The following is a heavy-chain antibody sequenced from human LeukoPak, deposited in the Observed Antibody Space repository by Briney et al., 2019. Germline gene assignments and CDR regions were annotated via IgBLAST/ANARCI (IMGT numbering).Heavy chain of an antibody. CDR1: GFTFSSYA. D-gene: IGHD6-13*01. CDR3: ARDPYSSSWLDY. CDR2: ISYDGSNK. V-gene: IGHV3-30*04. J-gene: IGHJ4*02. Sequence: GSLRLSCAASGFTFSSYAMHWVRQAPGKGLEWVAVISYDGSNKYYADSVKGRFTISRDNSKNTLYLQMNSLRAEDTAVYYCARDPYSSSWLDYWGQGTLVTVSS.